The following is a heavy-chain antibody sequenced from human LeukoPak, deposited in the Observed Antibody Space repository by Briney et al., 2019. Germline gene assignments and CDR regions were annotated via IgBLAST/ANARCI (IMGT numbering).Heavy chain of an antibody. CDR2: ISRNGDST. Sequence: GGSLRLSCAASGLTFSNFAMHWVRQAPGKGLEYVSAISRNGDSTYYADSVKGRFTISRDNSKNTLYLQMSSLRTEDTAVYYCVNQISGWVYWGQGTLVTVSS. V-gene: IGHV3-64D*06. D-gene: IGHD6-19*01. CDR1: GLTFSNFA. CDR3: VNQISGWVY. J-gene: IGHJ4*02.